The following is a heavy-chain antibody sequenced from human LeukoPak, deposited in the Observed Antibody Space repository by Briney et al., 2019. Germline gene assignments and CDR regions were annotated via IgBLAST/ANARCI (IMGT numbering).Heavy chain of an antibody. CDR1: GFTFSDYY. V-gene: IGHV3-11*01. Sequence: PGGSLRLSCAASGFTFSDYYMSWIRQAPGKGLEWVSYISSSGSTIYYADSVKGRFTISRDNAKNSLYLQMNSLRAEDTAVYYCARERAIGYGSGSYYNPTGYWGQGTLVTVSS. CDR2: ISSSGSTI. CDR3: ARERAIGYGSGSYYNPTGY. D-gene: IGHD3-10*01. J-gene: IGHJ4*02.